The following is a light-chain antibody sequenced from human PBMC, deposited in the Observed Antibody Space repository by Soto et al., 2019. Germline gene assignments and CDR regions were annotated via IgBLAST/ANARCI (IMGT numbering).Light chain of an antibody. J-gene: IGLJ1*01. CDR3: SSYTTSSTYV. CDR2: DVT. CDR1: SSDVGGYNY. V-gene: IGLV2-14*01. Sequence: QSVLTQPASVSGSPGQSITISCTGTSSDVGGYNYVSWYQQHPGKAPKLMIYDVTDRPSWASNRFSGSKSGTTASLTISGLEAEEEDYYYCSSYTTSSTYVFGTGTKLTVL.